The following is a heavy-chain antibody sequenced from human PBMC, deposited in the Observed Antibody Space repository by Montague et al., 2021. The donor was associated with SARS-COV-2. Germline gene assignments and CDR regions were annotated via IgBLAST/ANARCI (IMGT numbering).Heavy chain of an antibody. CDR1: GFTFDDYA. V-gene: IGHV3-43*02. D-gene: IGHD3-22*01. CDR2: ISGDGGST. J-gene: IGHJ6*02. CDR3: AKDIRPYDFEDGMDV. Sequence: SLRLSCAASGFTFDDYAMHWVRQAPGKGLEWVSLISGDGGSTYYADSVKGRFTISRDNSKNSLYLQMNSLRTEDTALYYCAKDIRPYDFEDGMDVWGQGTTVTVSS.